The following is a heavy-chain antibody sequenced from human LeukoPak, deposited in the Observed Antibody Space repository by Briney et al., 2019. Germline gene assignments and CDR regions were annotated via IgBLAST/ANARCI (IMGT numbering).Heavy chain of an antibody. J-gene: IGHJ3*02. CDR1: GGSISSYY. Sequence: PSVTLSLTCTVSGGSISSYYWSWIRQPPGKGLEWIGYIYYSGSTNYNPSLKSRVTVSVDTSKNQFSLKLSSVTAADTAVYYCARDRRDYYDSRRAFDIWGQGTMVTVSS. CDR2: IYYSGST. CDR3: ARDRRDYYDSRRAFDI. D-gene: IGHD3-22*01. V-gene: IGHV4-59*01.